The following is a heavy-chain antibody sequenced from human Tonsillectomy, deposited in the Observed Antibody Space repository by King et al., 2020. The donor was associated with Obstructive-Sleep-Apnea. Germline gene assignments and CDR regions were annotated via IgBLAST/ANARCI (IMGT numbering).Heavy chain of an antibody. J-gene: IGHJ6*02. D-gene: IGHD6-6*01. CDR2: ISHDGSNK. CDR1: GFTFSSYA. CDR3: ARDQSSIAALDV. V-gene: IGHV3-30*04. Sequence: VQLVESGGGVVQPGRSLRLSCAASGFTFSSYAMHGVRQAPGKGLVWVAVISHDGSNKYYADPVKGRFTISRDNSKNTLYLQMNSLRAEDTAVYYCARDQSSIAALDVWGQGTTVTVSS.